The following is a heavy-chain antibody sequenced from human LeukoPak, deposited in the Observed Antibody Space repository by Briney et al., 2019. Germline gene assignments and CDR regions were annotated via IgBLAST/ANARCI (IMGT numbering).Heavy chain of an antibody. J-gene: IGHJ4*02. CDR1: GCTFTSYY. CDR3: ARNLGDY. CDR2: INPSGGST. Sequence: ASVKVSCKASGCTFTSYYIHWVRQAPGQGLEWMGIINPSGGSTTYAQKFQGRVTMTRDTSTSTVYMGLSSLRSEDTAVYYCARNLGDYWGQGTLVTVSS. V-gene: IGHV1-46*01. D-gene: IGHD3-16*01.